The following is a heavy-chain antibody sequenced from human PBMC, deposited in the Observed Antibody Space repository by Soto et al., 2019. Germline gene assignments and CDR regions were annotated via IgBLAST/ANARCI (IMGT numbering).Heavy chain of an antibody. V-gene: IGHV4-39*01. CDR3: ARFDYDYIWGSPNAFDI. Sequence: SETLSLTCTVSGGSISSSSYYWGWIRQPPGKGLEWIGSIYYSGSTYYNPSLKSRVTISVDTSKNQFSLKLSSVTAADTAVYYCARFDYDYIWGSPNAFDIWGQGTMVTVSS. CDR2: IYYSGST. D-gene: IGHD3-16*01. J-gene: IGHJ3*02. CDR1: GGSISSSSYY.